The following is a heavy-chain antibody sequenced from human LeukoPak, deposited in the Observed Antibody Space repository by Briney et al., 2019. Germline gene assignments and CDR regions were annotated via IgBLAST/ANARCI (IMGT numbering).Heavy chain of an antibody. CDR1: GYTFTSYD. V-gene: IGHV1-8*01. J-gene: IGHJ6*03. Sequence: ASVKVSCKASGYTFTSYDINWVRQATGQGLEWMGWMNPNSGNTGYAQKFQGRVTMTRNTSISTAYMELSSLRSEDTAVYYCARRGDYDTYYYYMDVWGKGTTDTVSS. D-gene: IGHD3-9*01. CDR3: ARRGDYDTYYYYMDV. CDR2: MNPNSGNT.